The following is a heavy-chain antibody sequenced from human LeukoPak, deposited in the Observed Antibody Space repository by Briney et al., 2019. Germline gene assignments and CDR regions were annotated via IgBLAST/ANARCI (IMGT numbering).Heavy chain of an antibody. Sequence: PGGSLRLSCAASGFTFSSYEMNWVRQAPGKGLEWVSYISSSGSTIYYADSVKGRFTISRDNSKNTLYLQMNSLRAEDTAVYYCASANTPVDYWGQGTLVTVSS. J-gene: IGHJ4*02. CDR3: ASANTPVDY. CDR2: ISSSGSTI. D-gene: IGHD2-2*02. V-gene: IGHV3-48*03. CDR1: GFTFSSYE.